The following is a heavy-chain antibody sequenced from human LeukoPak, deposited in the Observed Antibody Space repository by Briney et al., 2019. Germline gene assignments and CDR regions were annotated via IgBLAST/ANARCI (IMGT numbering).Heavy chain of an antibody. Sequence: SETLSLTCAVYGGSFSGYYWSWIRQPPGKGLEWIGEINHSGSTNYNPSLKSRVTISEDTSKNQFSLKLSSVTAADTAVYYCARGSAFSSGYHWGQGTLVTVSS. V-gene: IGHV4-34*01. D-gene: IGHD3-22*01. CDR2: INHSGST. J-gene: IGHJ4*02. CDR1: GGSFSGYY. CDR3: ARGSAFSSGYH.